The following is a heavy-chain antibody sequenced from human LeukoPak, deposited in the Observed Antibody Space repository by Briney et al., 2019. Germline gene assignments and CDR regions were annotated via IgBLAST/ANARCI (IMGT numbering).Heavy chain of an antibody. CDR2: ISAYNGNT. Sequence: GASVKVSCKASGYTFTSYGISWVRQAPGQGLEWMGWISAYNGNTNYAQKLQGRVTMTTDTSTSTAYMELRSLRSDDTAVYYCARDLRITMIENGAFDIWGQGTMVTVSS. J-gene: IGHJ3*02. V-gene: IGHV1-18*01. CDR1: GYTFTSYG. CDR3: ARDLRITMIENGAFDI. D-gene: IGHD3-22*01.